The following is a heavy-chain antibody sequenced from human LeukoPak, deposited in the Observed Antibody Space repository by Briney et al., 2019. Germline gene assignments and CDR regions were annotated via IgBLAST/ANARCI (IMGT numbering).Heavy chain of an antibody. Sequence: SETLSLTCTVSGGSISSSSYYWSLIRHPPGKGLEWIGEINHSGSTNYNPSLKSRVTISVDTSKNQFSLKLSSVTATDTAVYYCARGWLVQFDYWGQGTLVTVSS. J-gene: IGHJ4*02. D-gene: IGHD6-19*01. CDR3: ARGWLVQFDY. CDR2: INHSGST. CDR1: GGSISSSSYY. V-gene: IGHV4-39*07.